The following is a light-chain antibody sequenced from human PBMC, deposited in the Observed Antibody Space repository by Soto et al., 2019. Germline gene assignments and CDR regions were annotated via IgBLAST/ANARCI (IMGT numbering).Light chain of an antibody. Sequence: ENVLTQSPGTLSLSPGERATLSCRASQSVAINYLAWHQQKPGQAPRLLIFGASGRASGIPDRFSGSGSRSGFTITISRLKPEDSAVYYCQQYSGPWAFGQATKGEIK. CDR3: QQYSGPWA. CDR2: GAS. CDR1: QSVAINY. J-gene: IGKJ1*01. V-gene: IGKV3-20*01.